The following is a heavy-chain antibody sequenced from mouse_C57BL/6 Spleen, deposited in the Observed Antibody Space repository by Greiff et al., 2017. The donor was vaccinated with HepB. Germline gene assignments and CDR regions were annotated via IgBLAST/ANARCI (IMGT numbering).Heavy chain of an antibody. J-gene: IGHJ4*01. CDR2: INYDGSST. CDR1: GFTFSDYY. Sequence: EVMLVESEGGLVQPGRSMKLSCTASGFTFSDYYMAWVRQVPEKGLEWVANINYDGSSTYYLDSLKSRFIISRDNAKNILYLQMSSLKSEDTATYYCARGLGPLYAMDYWGQGTSVTVSS. V-gene: IGHV5-16*01. D-gene: IGHD4-1*01. CDR3: ARGLGPLYAMDY.